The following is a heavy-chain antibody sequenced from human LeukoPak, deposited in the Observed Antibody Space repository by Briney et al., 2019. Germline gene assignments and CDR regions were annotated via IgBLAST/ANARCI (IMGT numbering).Heavy chain of an antibody. V-gene: IGHV1-2*02. D-gene: IGHD1-26*01. J-gene: IGHJ5*02. CDR3: ARDGGELLDWFDP. CDR2: INPNSGGT. CDR1: GHTFTGYY. Sequence: ASVKVSCKASGHTFTGYYMHWVRQAPGQGLEWMGWINPNSGGTNYAQKFQGGVTLTRDTSISTAYMELSRLRSDDTAVYYCARDGGELLDWFDPWGQGTLVTVSS.